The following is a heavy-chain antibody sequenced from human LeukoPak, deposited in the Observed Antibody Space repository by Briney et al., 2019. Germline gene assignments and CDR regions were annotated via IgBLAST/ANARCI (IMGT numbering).Heavy chain of an antibody. Sequence: GGSLRLSCAASGFSFSSYAIHWVRQAPGKWLEWVALILYNGGKKDYADSVKGRFTIDRENSKNTVYLQINSLRPDDTAIYFCARQESRNYYYEGLDYWGQGNLVTVSS. V-gene: IGHV3-30*04. CDR3: ARQESRNYYYEGLDY. D-gene: IGHD3-22*01. J-gene: IGHJ4*02. CDR2: ILYNGGKK. CDR1: GFSFSSYA.